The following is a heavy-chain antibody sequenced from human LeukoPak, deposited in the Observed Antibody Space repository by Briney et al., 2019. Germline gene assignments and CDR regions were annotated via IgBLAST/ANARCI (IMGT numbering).Heavy chain of an antibody. J-gene: IGHJ4*02. V-gene: IGHV3-23*01. CDR3: AKDQNTVATAPFDY. CDR1: GFTFSSYA. D-gene: IGHD4-17*01. CDR2: INSAGST. Sequence: GGSLRLSCAASGFTFSSYAMSWVRQAPGKGLEWFSAINSAGSTYYGDSVRGRFTISRDNSKNVLYLQMNSLRAEDTALYYCAKDQNTVATAPFDYWGQGTLVTVSS.